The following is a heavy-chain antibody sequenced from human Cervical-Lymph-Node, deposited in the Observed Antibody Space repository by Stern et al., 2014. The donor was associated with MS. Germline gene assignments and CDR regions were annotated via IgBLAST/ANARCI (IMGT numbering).Heavy chain of an antibody. CDR3: AREATRIIVGIDY. CDR1: GYAFTGFF. J-gene: IGHJ4*02. V-gene: IGHV1-2*06. D-gene: IGHD2/OR15-2a*01. Sequence: VQLVQSGAKMKTPGASVKVSCKASGYAFTGFFIHWVRQVPGQGLEWMGRLNPNSDDPTYAQNFQDRVTLTRDTSISTAYLELSRLTSADTAVYYCAREATRIIVGIDYWGQGTQVTVSS. CDR2: LNPNSDDP.